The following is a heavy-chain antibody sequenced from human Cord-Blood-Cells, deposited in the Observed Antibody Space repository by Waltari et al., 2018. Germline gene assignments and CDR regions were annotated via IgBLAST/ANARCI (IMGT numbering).Heavy chain of an antibody. CDR2: FDPEDGET. V-gene: IGHV1-24*01. D-gene: IGHD3-3*01. J-gene: IGHJ4*02. CDR3: ATTGAYYDFWSGYSHFDY. Sequence: QVQLVQSGAEVKKPGASVKVSCKVSGYTLTELSMHWVRQAPGKWLEWMGGFDPEDGETIYAQKFQGRVTMTEDTSTDTAYMELSSLRSEDTAVYYCATTGAYYDFWSGYSHFDYWGQGTLVTVSS. CDR1: GYTLTELS.